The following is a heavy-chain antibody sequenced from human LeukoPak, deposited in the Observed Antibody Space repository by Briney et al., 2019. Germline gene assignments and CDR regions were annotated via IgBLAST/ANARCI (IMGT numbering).Heavy chain of an antibody. CDR3: AREGIAVAGTRDYYYYMDV. V-gene: IGHV4-34*01. J-gene: IGHJ6*03. Sequence: SETLSLTCAVYGGSFSGYYWSWIRQPPGKGLEWIGEINHSGSTNYNPSLKSRVTMSVDTSKNQFSLKLSSVTAADTAVYYCAREGIAVAGTRDYYYYMDVWGKGTTVTISS. CDR2: INHSGST. CDR1: GGSFSGYY. D-gene: IGHD6-19*01.